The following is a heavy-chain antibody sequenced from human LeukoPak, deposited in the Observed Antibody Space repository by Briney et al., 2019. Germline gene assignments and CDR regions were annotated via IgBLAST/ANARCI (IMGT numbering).Heavy chain of an antibody. CDR3: ATGEYYFDF. Sequence: PGGSLRLSCAASGFTVSSNYMSWVRQAPGKGLEWVSTISDSGHDTSYADSVKGRFTISRDNSKNTLYLQMSSLRAEDTALYYCATGEYYFDFWGQGTLVTVSS. D-gene: IGHD3-16*01. V-gene: IGHV3-23*01. CDR1: GFTVSSNY. CDR2: ISDSGHDT. J-gene: IGHJ4*02.